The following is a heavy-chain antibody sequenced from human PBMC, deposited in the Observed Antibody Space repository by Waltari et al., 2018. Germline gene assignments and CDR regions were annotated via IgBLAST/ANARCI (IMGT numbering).Heavy chain of an antibody. D-gene: IGHD6-13*01. Sequence: QLQLQESGPGLVKPSETLSLTCPVSAGSISSSSYYWGCIRQHPGKGLEWIGSIYYSGSTYYNPSLKSRVTISVDTSKNQFSLKLSSVTAADTAVYYCARLTGVEAAPEYWGQGTLVTVSS. CDR2: IYYSGST. J-gene: IGHJ4*02. V-gene: IGHV4-39*01. CDR1: AGSISSSSYY. CDR3: ARLTGVEAAPEY.